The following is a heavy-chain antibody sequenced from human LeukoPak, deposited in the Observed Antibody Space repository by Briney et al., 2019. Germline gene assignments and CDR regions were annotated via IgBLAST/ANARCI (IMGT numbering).Heavy chain of an antibody. CDR2: IYYSGST. D-gene: IGHD2-15*01. V-gene: IGHV4-59*01. Sequence: PSETLSLTCTVSGGSISSYYWSWIRQPPGKGLEWIGYIYYSGSTNYNPSLKSRVTISVDTSKNQFSLKLSSVTAADTAVYYRARDRGYCSGGSCYQLGWFDPWGQGTLVTVSS. CDR1: GGSISSYY. J-gene: IGHJ5*02. CDR3: ARDRGYCSGGSCYQLGWFDP.